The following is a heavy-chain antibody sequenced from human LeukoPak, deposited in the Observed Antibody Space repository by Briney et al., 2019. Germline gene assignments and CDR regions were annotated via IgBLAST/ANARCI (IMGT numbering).Heavy chain of an antibody. J-gene: IGHJ4*02. CDR1: GFTVSSNY. CDR3: HVLLWFGELWGLDY. V-gene: IGHV3-66*01. D-gene: IGHD3-10*01. CDR2: IYSGGST. Sequence: GGSLRLSCAASGFTVSSNYMNWVRQAPGKGLEWVSVIYSGGSTYYADSVRGRFTISRDNSKNTLYLQMNSLRAEDTAVYYCHVLLWFGELWGLDYWGQGTLVTVSS.